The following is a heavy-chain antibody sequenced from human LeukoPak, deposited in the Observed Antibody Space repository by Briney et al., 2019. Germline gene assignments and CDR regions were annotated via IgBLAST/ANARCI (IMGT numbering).Heavy chain of an antibody. Sequence: GGALRLSCAASGFTFSSYSMSWVRQAPGKGLEWVSSITTSSTYISYADSVKGRFTISRGNAKNSLYLQMNSLRAEDTAVYYCARGKYSSCWFDYWGQGTLVTVSS. D-gene: IGHD6-19*01. CDR3: ARGKYSSCWFDY. V-gene: IGHV3-21*01. CDR1: GFTFSSYS. J-gene: IGHJ4*02. CDR2: ITTSSTYI.